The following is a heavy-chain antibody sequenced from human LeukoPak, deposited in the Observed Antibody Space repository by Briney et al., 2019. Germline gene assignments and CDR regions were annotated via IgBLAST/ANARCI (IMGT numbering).Heavy chain of an antibody. J-gene: IGHJ4*02. V-gene: IGHV3-23*01. D-gene: IGHD4-17*01. CDR2: TGYSAGDT. CDR3: AKDDDGHHHGVDH. Sequence: GGSLRLSCAASGFTVSSYAMTWVRQAPGKGVEWVSATGYSAGDTYYADSVKGRFTISRDNSMNTLYLQMSSLRADDTALYYCAKDDDGHHHGVDHWGQGTLVTVSS. CDR1: GFTVSSYA.